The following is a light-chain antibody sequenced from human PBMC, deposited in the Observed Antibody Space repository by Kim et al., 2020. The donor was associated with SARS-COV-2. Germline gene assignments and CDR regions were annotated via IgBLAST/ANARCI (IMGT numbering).Light chain of an antibody. J-gene: IGKJ1*01. CDR1: PSISNW. Sequence: ASVGDRVTITCGTSPSISNWLAWYQQKPGKAPNLLIYTASSLESGVPSRFSGSGSGTEFTLTISSLQPDDFATYYCQQYHNYPLTFGQGTKVDIK. V-gene: IGKV1-5*03. CDR3: QQYHNYPLT. CDR2: TAS.